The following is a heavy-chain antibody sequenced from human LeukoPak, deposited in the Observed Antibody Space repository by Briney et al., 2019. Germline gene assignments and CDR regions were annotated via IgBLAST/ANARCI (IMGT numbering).Heavy chain of an antibody. J-gene: IGHJ4*02. CDR2: TGLNSVNT. Sequence: GGSPRLSCAASGFTFSRHAMSWVRQAPGKGLEWVSTTGLNSVNTLCAESVQGRFSISRDNSKNTLDLQMDNLRVDDTAVYYCAKGDDIGKHPTRAYYFDTWGQGTLVTVSS. V-gene: IGHV3-23*01. D-gene: IGHD5-24*01. CDR3: AKGDDIGKHPTRAYYFDT. CDR1: GFTFSRHA.